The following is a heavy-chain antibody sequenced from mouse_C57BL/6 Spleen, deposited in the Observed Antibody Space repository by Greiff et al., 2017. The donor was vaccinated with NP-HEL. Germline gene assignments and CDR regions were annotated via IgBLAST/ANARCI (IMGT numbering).Heavy chain of an antibody. CDR1: GYAFSSYW. J-gene: IGHJ4*01. D-gene: IGHD2-4*01. Sequence: QVQLQQSGAELVKPGASVKISRKASGYAFSSYWMNWVKQRPGKGLEWIGQIYPGDGDTNYNGKFKGKATLTADKSSSTAYMQLSSLTSEDSAVYFCARTYYDYDLYAMDYWGQGTSVTVSS. CDR3: ARTYYDYDLYAMDY. CDR2: IYPGDGDT. V-gene: IGHV1-80*01.